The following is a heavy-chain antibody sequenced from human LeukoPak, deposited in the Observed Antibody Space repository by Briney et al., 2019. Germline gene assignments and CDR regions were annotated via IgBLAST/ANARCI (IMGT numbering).Heavy chain of an antibody. Sequence: SETLSLTCTVSSASISDNIYYWGWIRQPPGKGLEWIATIYYSGTTYYNPSLRSRVTISEDTSKNQVSLKLTPVNAAGTAVYYCARSHYCTNGLCYFYFWGQGTLVTVSS. CDR2: IYYSGTT. CDR3: ARSHYCTNGLCYFYF. J-gene: IGHJ4*02. V-gene: IGHV4-39*01. CDR1: SASISDNIYY. D-gene: IGHD2-8*01.